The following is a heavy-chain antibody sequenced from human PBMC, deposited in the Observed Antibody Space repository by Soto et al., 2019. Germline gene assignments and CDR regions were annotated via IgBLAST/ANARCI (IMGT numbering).Heavy chain of an antibody. CDR3: ARRGDSSGYYYPDAFDI. CDR2: IYPGDSDT. Sequence: PGESLKISCKGSGYSFTSYWIGWVRQMPGKGLEWMGIIYPGDSDTRYSPSFQGQVTISADKSISTAYLQWSSLKASDTAMYYCARRGDSSGYYYPDAFDIWGQGTMVTVS. J-gene: IGHJ3*02. D-gene: IGHD3-22*01. V-gene: IGHV5-51*01. CDR1: GYSFTSYW.